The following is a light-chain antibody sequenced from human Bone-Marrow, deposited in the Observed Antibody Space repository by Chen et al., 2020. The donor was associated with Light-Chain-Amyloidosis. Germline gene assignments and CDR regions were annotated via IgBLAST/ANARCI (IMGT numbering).Light chain of an antibody. CDR1: NIGSTS. CDR2: DDS. V-gene: IGLV3-21*02. CDR3: RVWDRSSDRAV. Sequence: SYVLTQPSSVSVAPGQTATIACGGNNIGSTSVHWYQQTPGQAPLLVVYDDSDRPSGIPERLAGYNSGDTATLTISRVEAGDEADFCCRVWDRSSDRAVFGGGTKLTVL. J-gene: IGLJ3*02.